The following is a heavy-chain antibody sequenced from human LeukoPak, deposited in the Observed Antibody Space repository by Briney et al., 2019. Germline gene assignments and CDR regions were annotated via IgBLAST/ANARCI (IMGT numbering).Heavy chain of an antibody. Sequence: GGSLRLSCAASGFTFSSYAMHWVRQAPGKGLEYVSAISTNGGSTYCADSVKGRFIISRDNSKNTLYLQMGSLRAEDVAVYYCARATNYGAYDVWGQGTLVTVSS. CDR3: ARATNYGAYDV. J-gene: IGHJ4*02. D-gene: IGHD4-17*01. V-gene: IGHV3-64*02. CDR1: GFTFSSYA. CDR2: ISTNGGST.